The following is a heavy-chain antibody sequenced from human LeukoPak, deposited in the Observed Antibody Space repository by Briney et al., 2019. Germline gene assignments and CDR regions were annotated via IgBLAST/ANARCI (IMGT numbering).Heavy chain of an antibody. CDR2: ISSSSSYT. CDR3: ARTQLGELPRPENWFDP. J-gene: IGHJ5*02. CDR1: GFTFSDYY. Sequence: GGSLRLSCAASGFTFSDYYMSWIRQAPGKGLEWVSYISSSSSYTNYADSLKGRFTISRDNAKNSLYLQMNSLRAEDTAVYYCARTQLGELPRPENWFDPWGQGTLVTVSS. D-gene: IGHD3-10*01. V-gene: IGHV3-11*06.